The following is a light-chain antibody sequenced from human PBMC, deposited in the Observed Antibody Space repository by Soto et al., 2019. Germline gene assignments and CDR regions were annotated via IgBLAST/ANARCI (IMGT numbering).Light chain of an antibody. CDR1: QNIRSN. CDR3: QQYNNWPPWT. Sequence: EIVMTQSPATLSVSPGERATLSCRASQNIRSNLAWYQQIPGQAPRLLIHGASTMATGIPARFSGSGSGTEFTLTISGLQSEDYAVYYCQQYNNWPPWTFGQGTKVEI. CDR2: GAS. V-gene: IGKV3-15*01. J-gene: IGKJ1*01.